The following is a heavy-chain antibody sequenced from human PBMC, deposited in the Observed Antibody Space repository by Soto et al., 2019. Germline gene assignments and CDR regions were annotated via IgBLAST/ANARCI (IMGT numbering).Heavy chain of an antibody. CDR3: VRGCGRASCPYFFDY. CDR1: GFTFSTYW. Sequence: EVQLVESGGGLVQPGGSLRLSCAASGFTFSTYWMSWVRQAPGKGLEWVATIRQDGSEKHHVDSVEGRFTISRDNAKNSMYLQTNSLRAEDTAMYYCVRGCGRASCPYFFDYWGQGTLVRVSS. J-gene: IGHJ4*02. CDR2: IRQDGSEK. V-gene: IGHV3-7*01. D-gene: IGHD2-2*01.